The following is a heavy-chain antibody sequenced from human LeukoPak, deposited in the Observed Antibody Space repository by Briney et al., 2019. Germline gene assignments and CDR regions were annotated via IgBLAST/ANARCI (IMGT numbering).Heavy chain of an antibody. CDR1: GGSISSYY. J-gene: IGHJ4*02. CDR3: ARTWSAAGDDY. Sequence: KPSETLSLTCTVSGGSISSYYWSWIRQPPGKGLEWIGYIYYSGSTTYNPSLKSRVTISVDTSKNQFSLKLSSVTAADTAVYYCARTWSAAGDDYWGQRTLVTVSS. D-gene: IGHD6-13*01. V-gene: IGHV4-59*01. CDR2: IYYSGST.